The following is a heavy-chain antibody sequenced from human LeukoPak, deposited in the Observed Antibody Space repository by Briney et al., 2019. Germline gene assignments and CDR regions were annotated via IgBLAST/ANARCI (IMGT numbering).Heavy chain of an antibody. CDR2: VNPNSGGT. J-gene: IGHJ5*02. D-gene: IGHD6-13*01. CDR1: GYTFTGYY. V-gene: IGHV1-2*02. CDR3: ARGSCSWSGWFDP. Sequence: ASVKVSCKASGYTFTGYYMHWVRQAPGQGLEWMGWVNPNSGGTNYAQKFQGRVTMTRDTSISTAYMELSRLRSDDTAVYYCARGSCSWSGWFDPWGQGTLVTVSS.